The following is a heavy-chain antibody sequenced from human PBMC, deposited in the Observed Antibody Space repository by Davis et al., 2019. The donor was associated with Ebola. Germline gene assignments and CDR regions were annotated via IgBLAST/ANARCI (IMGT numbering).Heavy chain of an antibody. CDR2: LSSSYSYI. CDR1: GFAFSSYS. D-gene: IGHD3-3*01. CDR3: ARERGGFLEWLLYPLDY. V-gene: IGHV3-21*01. J-gene: IGHJ4*02. Sequence: GESLKISCAASGFAFSSYSMNWVRQAPGKGLEWVSSLSSSYSYIYYADSVKGRFTISRDNAKNSLYLQMNSLRAEDTAVYYCARERGGFLEWLLYPLDYWGQGTLVTVSS.